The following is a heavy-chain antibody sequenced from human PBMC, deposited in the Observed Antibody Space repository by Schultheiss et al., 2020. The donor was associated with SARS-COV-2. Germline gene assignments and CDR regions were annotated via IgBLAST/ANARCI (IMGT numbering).Heavy chain of an antibody. CDR1: GFTFSSYD. Sequence: GESLKISCAASGFTFSSYDMHWVRQATGKGLEWVVRIKSKTDGGTTDYAAPVKVRFTISRDDSKNTLYLQMNSLKTEDTAVYYCTTLIRGSFDYWGQGTLVTVSS. D-gene: IGHD3-10*01. V-gene: IGHV3-15*01. CDR3: TTLIRGSFDY. J-gene: IGHJ4*02. CDR2: IKSKTDGGTT.